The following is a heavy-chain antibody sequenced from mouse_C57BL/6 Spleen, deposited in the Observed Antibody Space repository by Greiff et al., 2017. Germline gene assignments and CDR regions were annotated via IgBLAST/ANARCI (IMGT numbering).Heavy chain of an antibody. V-gene: IGHV3-6*01. CDR2: ISYDGSN. D-gene: IGHD1-1*01. J-gene: IGHJ4*01. CDR1: GYSITSGYY. Sequence: EVKLMESGPGLVKPSQSLSLTCSVTGYSITSGYYWNWIRQFPGNKLEWMGYISYDGSNNYNPSLKNRISITRDTSKNQFFLKLNSVTTEDTATYYCARGGYYGLYYAMDYWGQGTSVTVSS. CDR3: ARGGYYGLYYAMDY.